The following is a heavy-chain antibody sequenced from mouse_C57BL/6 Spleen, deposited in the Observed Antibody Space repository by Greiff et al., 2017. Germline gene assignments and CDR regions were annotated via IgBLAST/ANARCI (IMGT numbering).Heavy chain of an antibody. Sequence: EVKLQESGPGLVKPSQSLSLTCSVTGYSITSGYYWNWIRQFPGNKLEWMGYISYDGSNNYNPSLKNRISITRDTSKNQFFLKLNSVTTEDTATYYCARVGSPFDYWGQGTTLTVSS. CDR1: GYSITSGYY. D-gene: IGHD4-1*01. CDR3: ARVGSPFDY. V-gene: IGHV3-6*01. CDR2: ISYDGSN. J-gene: IGHJ2*01.